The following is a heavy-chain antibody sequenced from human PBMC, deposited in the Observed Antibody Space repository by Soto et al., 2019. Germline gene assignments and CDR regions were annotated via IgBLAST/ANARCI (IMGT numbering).Heavy chain of an antibody. D-gene: IGHD2-21*01. CDR2: ISSSSSTI. J-gene: IGHJ3*02. CDR3: ARRQYSTDAFDI. Sequence: EVQLVESGGGLVQPGGSLRLSCAASGFTFSSYSMNWVRQAPGKGLEWVSYISSSSSTIYYADSVKGRFTISRDNAENSPYLQMNSLRAEDTAVYYCARRQYSTDAFDIWGQGTMVTVSS. CDR1: GFTFSSYS. V-gene: IGHV3-48*01.